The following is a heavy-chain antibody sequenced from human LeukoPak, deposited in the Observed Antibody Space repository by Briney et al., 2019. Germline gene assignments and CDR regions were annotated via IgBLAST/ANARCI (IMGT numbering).Heavy chain of an antibody. CDR1: GGTFSSYA. D-gene: IGHD3-22*01. CDR3: ARVQELTYYYDSSGYYPFDY. Sequence: ASVKVSCKASGGTFSSYAISWLRQAPGQGLEWMGGIIPIFGTANYAQKFQGRVTITTDESTSTAYMELSSLRSEDTAVYYCARVQELTYYYDSSGYYPFDYWGQGTLVTVSS. J-gene: IGHJ4*02. V-gene: IGHV1-69*05. CDR2: IIPIFGTA.